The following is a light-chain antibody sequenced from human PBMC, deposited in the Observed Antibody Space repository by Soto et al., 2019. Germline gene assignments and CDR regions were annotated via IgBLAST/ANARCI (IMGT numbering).Light chain of an antibody. CDR1: SSDVGGYNY. CDR3: SSYTSSSTRVV. CDR2: DVS. Sequence: QSVLTQPASVSGSPGQSITISCTGTSSDVGGYNYVSWYQQHPGKAPKLMIYDVSNRPSGVSNRFSGSKSGNTASLTLSGLQAEDEADYYCSSYTSSSTRVVFGGGTKLTVL. J-gene: IGLJ2*01. V-gene: IGLV2-14*01.